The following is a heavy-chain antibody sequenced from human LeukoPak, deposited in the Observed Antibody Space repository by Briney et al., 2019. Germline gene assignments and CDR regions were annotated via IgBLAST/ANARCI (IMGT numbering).Heavy chain of an antibody. CDR3: ARSPYSSGWYPNDAFDI. D-gene: IGHD6-19*01. CDR1: GGSISSYY. CDR2: IYTSGST. J-gene: IGHJ3*02. Sequence: PSETLSLTCTVSGGSISSYYWSWIRQPAGKGLEWIGRIYTSGSTNYNPSLKSRVTMSVDTSKNQFSLKLSSVTAADTAVYYCARSPYSSGWYPNDAFDIWGQGTMDTVSS. V-gene: IGHV4-4*07.